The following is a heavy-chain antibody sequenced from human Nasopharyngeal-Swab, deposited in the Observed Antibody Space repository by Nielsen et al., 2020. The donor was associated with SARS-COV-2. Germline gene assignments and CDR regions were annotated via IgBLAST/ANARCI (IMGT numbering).Heavy chain of an antibody. J-gene: IGHJ4*02. CDR3: AKDFGVWVPYYFDY. CDR2: ISGSGGST. V-gene: IGHV3-23*01. Sequence: GESLKISCAASGFTFSSYGMSWVRQAPGKGLEWVSAISGSGGSTYYADSVKGRFTISRDNAKNTLYLQMNSLRAEDTAVYYCAKDFGVWVPYYFDYWGQGTLVTVSS. CDR1: GFTFSSYG. D-gene: IGHD3-10*01.